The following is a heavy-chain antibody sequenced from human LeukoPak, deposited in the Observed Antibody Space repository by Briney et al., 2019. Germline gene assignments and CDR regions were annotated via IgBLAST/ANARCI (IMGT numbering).Heavy chain of an antibody. CDR3: AKCWNNYFDD. V-gene: IGHV3-23*01. J-gene: IGHJ4*02. CDR1: GFTFSSYA. CDR2: ISGSGDRT. Sequence: GGSLRLSCAASGFTFSSYAMSWVRQAPGKGLEWVSAISGSGDRTYNSDSGNDRLTHTRDNHNNTLYLQMNSLRAEDTAVYYCAKCWNNYFDDWGQGTLVAVSS. D-gene: IGHD1/OR15-1a*01.